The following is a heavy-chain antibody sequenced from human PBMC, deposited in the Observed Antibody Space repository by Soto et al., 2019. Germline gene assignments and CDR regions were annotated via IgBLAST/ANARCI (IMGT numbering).Heavy chain of an antibody. CDR2: INHSGST. CDR1: GGSFSGYY. Sequence: SETLSLTCAVYGGSFSGYYWSWIRQPPGKGLEWIGEINHSGSTNYNPSLKSRVTMSVDKSKNQFSLKLSSVTAADTAVYSCARTSRFDCWGQGTLVTVSS. V-gene: IGHV4-34*01. J-gene: IGHJ4*02. CDR3: ARTSRFDC. D-gene: IGHD6-6*01.